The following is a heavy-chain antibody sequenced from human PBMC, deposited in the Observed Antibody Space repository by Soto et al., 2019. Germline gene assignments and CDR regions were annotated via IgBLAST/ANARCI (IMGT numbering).Heavy chain of an antibody. D-gene: IGHD2-15*01. CDR2: ISGSGGST. CDR1: GFTFSSYA. V-gene: IGHV3-23*01. J-gene: IGHJ5*02. Sequence: GGSLRLSCAASGFTFSSYAMSWVRQAPGKGLEWVSAISGSGGSTYYADSVKGRFTISRDNSKNTLYLQMNSLRAEDTAVYYCAKEVVVVVAVPNWFDPWGQGTLVTVSS. CDR3: AKEVVVVVAVPNWFDP.